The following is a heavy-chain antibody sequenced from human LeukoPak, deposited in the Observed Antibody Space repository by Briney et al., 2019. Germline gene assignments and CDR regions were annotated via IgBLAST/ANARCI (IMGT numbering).Heavy chain of an antibody. V-gene: IGHV1-2*02. J-gene: IGHJ6*02. D-gene: IGHD1-20*01. CDR1: VYTFTRYY. Sequence: ASVNVSCKASVYTFTRYYIHSVRQPPGQGLEWMGWINPNSGGTNYAQKFQGRVTMTRDTSISTAYMELSRLRSDDTAVYYCASGTLTGTYGMDVWGQGTTVTVSS. CDR2: INPNSGGT. CDR3: ASGTLTGTYGMDV.